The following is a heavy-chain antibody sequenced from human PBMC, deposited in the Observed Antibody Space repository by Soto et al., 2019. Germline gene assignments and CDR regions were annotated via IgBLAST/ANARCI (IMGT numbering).Heavy chain of an antibody. D-gene: IGHD3-16*01. CDR2: IYYSGTT. J-gene: IGHJ4*02. Sequence: SETLSLTCTVSGGSVSNDNYYWSWIRQPPGKGLEWIGYIYYSGTTNYNSYLKSRLSLSVDMSKNQFSLKLAPVTAADTAVYFCARSQRGRTAFTFDYWGQGALVTVSS. CDR1: GGSVSNDNYY. V-gene: IGHV4-61*01. CDR3: ARSQRGRTAFTFDY.